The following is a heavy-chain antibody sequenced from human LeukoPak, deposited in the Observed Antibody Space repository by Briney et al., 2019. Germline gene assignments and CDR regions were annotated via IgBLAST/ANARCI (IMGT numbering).Heavy chain of an antibody. CDR3: ARTRGPVAGYYYFDY. CDR1: GYTFTGYY. CDR2: INPNSGGT. D-gene: IGHD6-19*01. V-gene: IGHV1-2*06. J-gene: IGHJ4*02. Sequence: ASVKVSCKASGYTFTGYYMHWVRQAPGQGLEWVGRINPNSGGTNYAQKFQGRVTMTRDTSISTAYMELSRLRSDDTAVYYCARTRGPVAGYYYFDYWGQGTLVTVSS.